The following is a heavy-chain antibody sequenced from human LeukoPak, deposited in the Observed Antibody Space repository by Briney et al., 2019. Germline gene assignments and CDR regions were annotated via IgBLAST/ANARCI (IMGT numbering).Heavy chain of an antibody. J-gene: IGHJ4*02. CDR3: AKDEYRQWEPLNY. V-gene: IGHV3-23*01. CDR1: GFTFSSYA. CDR2: ISGSGGST. Sequence: GGSLRLSCAASGFTFSSYAMSWVRQAPGKGLEWVSAISGSGGSTYCADSVKGRFTISRDNSKNTLYLQMNSLRAEDTAVYYCAKDEYRQWEPLNYWGQGTLVTVSS. D-gene: IGHD1-26*01.